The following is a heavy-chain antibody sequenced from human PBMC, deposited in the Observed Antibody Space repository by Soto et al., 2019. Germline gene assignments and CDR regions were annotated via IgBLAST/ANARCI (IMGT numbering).Heavy chain of an antibody. CDR1: GFTVSSNY. V-gene: IGHV3-53*01. CDR3: AKDRWSRTEGMDV. J-gene: IGHJ6*02. Sequence: GGSLRLSCAASGFTVSSNYMTWVRQAPGKGLEWVSFIYSGGSTYYADTVKGRFTISRDNSKNTLYLQMNSLRAEDTAVYYRAKDRWSRTEGMDVWGQGTTVTVSS. CDR2: IYSGGST. D-gene: IGHD2-8*01.